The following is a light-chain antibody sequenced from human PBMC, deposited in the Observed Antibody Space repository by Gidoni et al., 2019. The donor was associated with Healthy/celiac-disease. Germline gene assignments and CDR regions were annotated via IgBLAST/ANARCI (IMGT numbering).Light chain of an antibody. CDR1: QSVRSN. CDR3: QQYNNWPYT. CDR2: GAS. V-gene: IGKV3-15*01. J-gene: IGKJ2*01. Sequence: EIAMTQSPATLSVSPGERATLSCRASQSVRSNLAWYQQKPGQAPRLLIYGASTRATGIPARFSGSGSGTEFTLTISSLQSEDFAVYYCQQYNNWPYTFGQGTKLEIK.